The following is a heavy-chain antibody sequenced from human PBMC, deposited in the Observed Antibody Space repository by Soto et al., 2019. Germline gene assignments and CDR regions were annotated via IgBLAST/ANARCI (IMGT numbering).Heavy chain of an antibody. CDR3: ARDLLRRGIVVVPDAEFEP. J-gene: IGHJ5*02. V-gene: IGHV1-18*01. Sequence: QVQLVQSGAEVKKPGASVKVSCKASGYTFTSYGISWVRQAPGQGLEWMGWISAYNGNTNYAQKLQGRVTMTTDTSTSTAYMELRSLRSDDTAVYYCARDLLRRGIVVVPDAEFEPWGQGTMVTVSS. D-gene: IGHD2-2*01. CDR2: ISAYNGNT. CDR1: GYTFTSYG.